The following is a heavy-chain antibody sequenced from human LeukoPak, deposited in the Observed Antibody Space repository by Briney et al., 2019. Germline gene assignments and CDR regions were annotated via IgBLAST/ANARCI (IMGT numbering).Heavy chain of an antibody. V-gene: IGHV1-18*01. D-gene: IGHD3-3*01. CDR2: ISAYNGNT. J-gene: IGHJ3*02. CDR3: ARDLTIFGVASGAFDI. Sequence: ASVTVSCTASGYTFTSYGISWVRQAPGQGLEWMGWISAYNGNTNYAQKLQGRVTMTTDTSTSTAYMELRSLRSDDTAVYYCARDLTIFGVASGAFDIWGQGTMVTVSS. CDR1: GYTFTSYG.